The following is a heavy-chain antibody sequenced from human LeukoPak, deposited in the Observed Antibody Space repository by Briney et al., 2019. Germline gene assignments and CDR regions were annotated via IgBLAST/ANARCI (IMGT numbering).Heavy chain of an antibody. V-gene: IGHV3-23*01. CDR2: ISGSGGST. CDR1: GFTFSSYT. Sequence: PGGSLTLSCAASGFTFSSYTMSWVRQAPGKGLEWVSAISGSGGSTYYADSVKGRFTISRDNSKNTLYLQMNSLRAEDTAVYYCAKASGYSYGYYIDYWGQGTLVTASS. D-gene: IGHD5-18*01. CDR3: AKASGYSYGYYIDY. J-gene: IGHJ4*02.